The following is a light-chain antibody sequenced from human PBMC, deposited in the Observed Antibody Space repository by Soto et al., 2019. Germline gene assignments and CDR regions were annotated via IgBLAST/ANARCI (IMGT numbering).Light chain of an antibody. V-gene: IGLV1-47*01. Sequence: QSVLTQPPSASGTPGQRVTISCSGSSSNIGSDYVYWYQQFPGTAPKLLIYMNNQRPSGVPDLFSGSKSGSSASLAISGRRSEDEADYYCAACDDSLRGYGFGTGNKLTVL. J-gene: IGLJ1*01. CDR1: SSNIGSDY. CDR2: MNN. CDR3: AACDDSLRGYG.